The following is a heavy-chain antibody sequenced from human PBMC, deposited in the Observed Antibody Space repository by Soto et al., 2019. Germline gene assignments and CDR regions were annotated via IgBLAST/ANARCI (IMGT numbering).Heavy chain of an antibody. D-gene: IGHD5-12*01. J-gene: IGHJ4*02. CDR3: ARGLEMATIQPAGY. Sequence: PGGSLRLSCAASGFTFSSYEMNWVRQAPGKGLEWVSYISSSGSTIYYADSVKGRFTISRDNAKNSLYLQMNSLRAEDTAVYYCARGLEMATIQPAGYWGQGTLVTVSS. CDR2: ISSSGSTI. CDR1: GFTFSSYE. V-gene: IGHV3-48*03.